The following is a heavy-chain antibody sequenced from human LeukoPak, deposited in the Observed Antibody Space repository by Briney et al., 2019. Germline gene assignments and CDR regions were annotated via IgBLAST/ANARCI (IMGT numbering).Heavy chain of an antibody. Sequence: ASVKVSCKASGYTFTSYGISWVRQAPGQGLEWMGWISAYNGNTNYAQKLQGRVTMTTDTSTSTAYMELRSLRSDDTAVYYCARGETGTTWADAFDIWGQGTMVTVSS. CDR2: ISAYNGNT. J-gene: IGHJ3*02. D-gene: IGHD1-1*01. CDR3: ARGETGTTWADAFDI. V-gene: IGHV1-18*01. CDR1: GYTFTSYG.